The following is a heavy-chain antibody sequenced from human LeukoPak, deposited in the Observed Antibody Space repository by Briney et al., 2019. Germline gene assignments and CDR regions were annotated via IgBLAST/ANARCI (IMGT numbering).Heavy chain of an antibody. CDR1: GFTYSSYS. V-gene: IGHV3-21*01. D-gene: IGHD6-19*01. Sequence: GGSLRLSCAASGFTYSSYSMNWVRQAPGKGLEWVSSISSSSSYIYYADSVKGRFTISRDNAKNSLYLQMNSLRAEDTAVYYCARGIAVAGFDYWGQGTLVTVSS. CDR3: ARGIAVAGFDY. CDR2: ISSSSSYI. J-gene: IGHJ4*02.